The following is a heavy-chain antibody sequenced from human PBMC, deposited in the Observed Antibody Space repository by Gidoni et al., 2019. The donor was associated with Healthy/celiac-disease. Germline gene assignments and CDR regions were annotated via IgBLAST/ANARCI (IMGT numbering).Heavy chain of an antibody. CDR3: AHRPEPPFGSGWSKAYYFDY. J-gene: IGHJ4*02. Sequence: QITLKESGPTLVKPTQTLTLTCTFSGFSLSTSGVGVGWIRQPPGKALEWLALIYWDDDKRYSPSLKSRLTITKDTSKNQVVLTMTNMDPVDTATYYCAHRPEPPFGSGWSKAYYFDYWGQGTLVTVSS. CDR2: IYWDDDK. CDR1: GFSLSTSGVG. D-gene: IGHD6-19*01. V-gene: IGHV2-5*02.